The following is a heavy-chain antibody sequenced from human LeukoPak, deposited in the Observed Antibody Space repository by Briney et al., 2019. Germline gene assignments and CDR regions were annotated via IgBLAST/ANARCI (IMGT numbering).Heavy chain of an antibody. CDR1: GYTLTELS. CDR2: FDPEDGET. CDR3: ASAHCSSTSCYGQDLYYYYGMDV. J-gene: IGHJ6*02. V-gene: IGHV1-24*01. Sequence: ASVKVSCKVSGYTLTELSMHWVRQAPGKGLEWMGGFDPEDGETIYAQKFQGRVTITADESTSTAYMELSSLRSEDTAVYYCASAHCSSTSCYGQDLYYYYGMDVWGQGTTVTVSS. D-gene: IGHD2-2*01.